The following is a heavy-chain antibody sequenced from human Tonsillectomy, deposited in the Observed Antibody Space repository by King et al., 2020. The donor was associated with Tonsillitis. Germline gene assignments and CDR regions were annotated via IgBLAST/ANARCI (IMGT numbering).Heavy chain of an antibody. V-gene: IGHV1-2*02. Sequence: QVQLVQSGAEVKRPGASVTVSCKASGYTFTDYYIHWVRQAPGQGLEWMTWINPKNGGTNFAQKFKGRVTMTRDTSINTAYMKLTGLTSDETAVYFCVRGFSYDYEVGYWGQGSLVTVSS. CDR1: GYTFTDYY. CDR2: INPKNGGT. CDR3: VRGFSYDYEVGY. D-gene: IGHD4-17*01. J-gene: IGHJ4*02.